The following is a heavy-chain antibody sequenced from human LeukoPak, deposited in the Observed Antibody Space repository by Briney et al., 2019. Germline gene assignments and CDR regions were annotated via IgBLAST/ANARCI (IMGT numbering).Heavy chain of an antibody. V-gene: IGHV1-2*02. CDR3: ARVVGARGYGSGSHYYYYGMDV. CDR1: GYSFTAFY. Sequence: ASVKVSCKTSGYSFTAFYIHWVRQAPGQGLEWMGWINPNSGGTNSAQKFQGRVTMTRDTSISTAYMELSRLRSDDTAVYYCARVVGARGYGSGSHYYYYGMDVWGQGTTVTVFS. CDR2: INPNSGGT. J-gene: IGHJ6*02. D-gene: IGHD3-10*01.